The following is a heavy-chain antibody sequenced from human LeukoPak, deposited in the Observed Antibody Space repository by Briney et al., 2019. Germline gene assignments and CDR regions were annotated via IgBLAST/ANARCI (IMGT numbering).Heavy chain of an antibody. D-gene: IGHD5-18*01. J-gene: IGHJ4*02. CDR3: ARELSYGYYFDY. V-gene: IGHV4-61*01. CDR2: IYYSGST. Sequence: SETLSLTCTVSGGSIRSSYYYWGWIRQPPGTGLEWIGYIYYSGSTNYNPSLKSRVTISVDTSKNQFSLKLSSVTAADTAVYYCARELSYGYYFDYWGQGTLVTVSS. CDR1: GGSIRSSYYY.